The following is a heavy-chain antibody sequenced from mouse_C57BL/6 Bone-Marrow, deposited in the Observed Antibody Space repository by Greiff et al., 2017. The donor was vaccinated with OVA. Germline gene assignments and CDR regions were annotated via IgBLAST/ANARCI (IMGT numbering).Heavy chain of an antibody. Sequence: EVKVVESGGGLVKPGGSLKLSCAASGFTFSDYGMHWVRQAPEKGLEWVAYISSGSSTIYYADTVKGRFTISRDNAKNTLFLQMTSLRSEDTAMYYCARPDSNYVVYAMDYWGQGTSVTVSS. CDR1: GFTFSDYG. D-gene: IGHD2-5*01. J-gene: IGHJ4*01. CDR2: ISSGSSTI. V-gene: IGHV5-17*01. CDR3: ARPDSNYVVYAMDY.